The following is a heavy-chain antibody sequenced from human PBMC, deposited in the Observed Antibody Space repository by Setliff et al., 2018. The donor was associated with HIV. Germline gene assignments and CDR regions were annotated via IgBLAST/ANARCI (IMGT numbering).Heavy chain of an antibody. J-gene: IGHJ5*02. CDR1: GDTFTSYD. CDR3: ARLMLEVTVTTVWFDP. D-gene: IGHD4-17*01. Sequence: ASVKVSCKTSGDTFTSYDINWVRQAAGHGLEWMGWMTPYSGNTGYAQKFQGRVSMTRNTSISTAYMELSSLRSEDTAVYYCARLMLEVTVTTVWFDPWGQEPWSPSPQ. CDR2: MTPYSGNT. V-gene: IGHV1-8*02.